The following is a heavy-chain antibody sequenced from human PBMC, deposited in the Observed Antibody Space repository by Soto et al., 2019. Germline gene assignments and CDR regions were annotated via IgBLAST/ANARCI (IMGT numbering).Heavy chain of an antibody. V-gene: IGHV1-3*01. CDR1: GYTFTSYA. J-gene: IGHJ6*02. Sequence: AASVKVSCKASGYTFTSYAMHWVRQAPGQRLEWMGWINAGNGNTKYSQKFQGRVTITRDTSASTAYMELSSLRSEDTAVYYCAREEIVVVPAVMGYYYYYYGMDVWGQGTTVTVSS. CDR2: INAGNGNT. CDR3: AREEIVVVPAVMGYYYYYYGMDV. D-gene: IGHD2-2*01.